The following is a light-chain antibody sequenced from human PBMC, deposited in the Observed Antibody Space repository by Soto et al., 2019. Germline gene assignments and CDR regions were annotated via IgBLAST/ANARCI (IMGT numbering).Light chain of an antibody. CDR1: HDIGNY. Sequence: IQLTQSPSSLSASVGERVTITCRAGHDIGNYLAWYQQKAGKAPNLLIYAASILQSGVPSRFSGSGSGTDFNLTISSLQPEDFATYYCQQLNSYSPRLIFGGGTKVEIK. J-gene: IGKJ4*01. V-gene: IGKV1-9*01. CDR2: AAS. CDR3: QQLNSYSPRLI.